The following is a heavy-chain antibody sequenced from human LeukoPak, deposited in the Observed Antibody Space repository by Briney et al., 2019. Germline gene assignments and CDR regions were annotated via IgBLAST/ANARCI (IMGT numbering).Heavy chain of an antibody. Sequence: GASVKVSCKASGYTFTSYYMHWVRQAPGQGLEWMGIINPSGGSTSYAQKFQGRVTMTRDMSTSTVYMELSSLRSEDTAVYYCARGLSSSGWYTLYYYMDVWGKGTTVTVSS. CDR1: GYTFTSYY. CDR2: INPSGGST. V-gene: IGHV1-46*01. CDR3: ARGLSSSGWYTLYYYMDV. J-gene: IGHJ6*03. D-gene: IGHD6-19*01.